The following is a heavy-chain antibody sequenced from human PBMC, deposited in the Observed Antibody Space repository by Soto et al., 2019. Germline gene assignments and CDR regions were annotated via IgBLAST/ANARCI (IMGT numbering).Heavy chain of an antibody. CDR1: GGSISSYY. J-gene: IGHJ1*01. CDR2: IYYSGST. Sequence: PSETLSLTCTVSGGSISSYYWSWIRQPPGKGPEWIGYIYYSGSTNYSPSLKSRVTISVDTSKNQFSLKLSSVTAADTAVYYCARSYSYYYDSSGYPEYFQHWGQGTLVTVSS. D-gene: IGHD3-22*01. CDR3: ARSYSYYYDSSGYPEYFQH. V-gene: IGHV4-59*01.